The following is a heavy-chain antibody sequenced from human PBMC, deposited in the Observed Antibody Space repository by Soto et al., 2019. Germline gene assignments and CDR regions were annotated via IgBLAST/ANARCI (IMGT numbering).Heavy chain of an antibody. CDR2: ISGSGGST. CDR1: GFTFSSYA. D-gene: IGHD6-13*01. Sequence: GGSLRLSCAASGFTFSSYAMSWVRQAPGKGLEWVSAISGSGGSTYYADSVKGRFTISRDNSKNTLYLQMNSLRAEETAVYYCASSGIAAAGPYNWFDTWGQGTLVTVSS. CDR3: ASSGIAAAGPYNWFDT. V-gene: IGHV3-23*01. J-gene: IGHJ5*02.